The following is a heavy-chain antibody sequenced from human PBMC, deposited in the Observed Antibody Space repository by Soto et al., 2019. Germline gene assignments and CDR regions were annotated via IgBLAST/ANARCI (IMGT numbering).Heavy chain of an antibody. CDR1: GGSFSGYY. Sequence: PSETLSLTCAVYGGSFSGYYWSWIRQPPGKGLEWIGEINHSGSTNYNPSLKSRVTTSVDTSKNQFSLKLSSVTAADTAVYYCAREDLGYCSSTSCYSRWFDPWGQGTLVTVSS. CDR2: INHSGST. D-gene: IGHD2-2*02. V-gene: IGHV4-34*01. J-gene: IGHJ5*02. CDR3: AREDLGYCSSTSCYSRWFDP.